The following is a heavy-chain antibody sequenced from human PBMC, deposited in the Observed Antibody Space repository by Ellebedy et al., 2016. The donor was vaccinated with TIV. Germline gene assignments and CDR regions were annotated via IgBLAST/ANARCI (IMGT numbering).Heavy chain of an antibody. D-gene: IGHD2-15*01. V-gene: IGHV1-8*01. Sequence: ASVTVSCXASGYTFTSYDLNWVRQATGQGLEWMGWMNPNSGNTGYAQKFQGRVTMTRNTSISTAYMELSSLRSEDTAVYYCARGLLVVVVAATLAWGYWGQGTLVTVSS. CDR1: GYTFTSYD. CDR3: ARGLLVVVVAATLAWGY. CDR2: MNPNSGNT. J-gene: IGHJ4*02.